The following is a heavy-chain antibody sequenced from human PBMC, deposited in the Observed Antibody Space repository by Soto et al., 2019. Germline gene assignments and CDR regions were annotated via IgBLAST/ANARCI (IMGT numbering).Heavy chain of an antibody. J-gene: IGHJ2*01. V-gene: IGHV3-30-3*01. CDR3: ARVDPRFWKWGRYFDL. CDR2: ISYDGSNK. Sequence: QVQLVESGGGVVQPGRSLRVSCEVSGFTFSHYAMHWVRQAPGKGLEWVAVISYDGSNKLYAESVKGRFTISRDNSRNTLVLKINSLITEETAGYYCARVDPRFWKWGRYFDLWGRGTLVTVSS. CDR1: GFTFSHYA. D-gene: IGHD3-3*01.